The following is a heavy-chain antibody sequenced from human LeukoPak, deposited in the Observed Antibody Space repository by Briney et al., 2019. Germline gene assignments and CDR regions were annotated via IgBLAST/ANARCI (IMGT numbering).Heavy chain of an antibody. CDR3: ARVWYYGSGTYYNLYYYYYMDV. D-gene: IGHD3-10*01. V-gene: IGHV4-34*01. CDR2: INHSGST. J-gene: IGHJ6*03. CDR1: GGSFSGYY. Sequence: PSETLSLTCAVYGGSFSGYYWSWIRQPPGKGLEWIGGINHSGSTNYNPSLKSRVTISIDTSKNQFSLNLSSVTAADTAVYYCARVWYYGSGTYYNLYYYYYMDVWGKGTTVTVSS.